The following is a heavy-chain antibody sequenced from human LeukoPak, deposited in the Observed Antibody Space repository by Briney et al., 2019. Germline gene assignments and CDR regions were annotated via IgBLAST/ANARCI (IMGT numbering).Heavy chain of an antibody. CDR3: ARDLLGYNKHYMDV. Sequence: GGSLRLSCAASGLTFSMPPMDWVRQAPGKGLEWVAFIQNDGNSKNYADSVRGRFTISRDTSKNTLYLQMNSLRPEDTALYYCARDLLGYNKHYMDVWGKGTTVTVSS. CDR2: IQNDGNSK. D-gene: IGHD3-9*01. J-gene: IGHJ6*03. CDR1: GLTFSMPP. V-gene: IGHV3-30*02.